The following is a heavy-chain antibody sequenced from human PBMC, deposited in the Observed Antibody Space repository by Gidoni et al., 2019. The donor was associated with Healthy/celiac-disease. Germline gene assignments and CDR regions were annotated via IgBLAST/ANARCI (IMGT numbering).Heavy chain of an antibody. CDR1: GGSISSYY. D-gene: IGHD3-10*01. CDR3: ARGAYYYGSGHYFDY. V-gene: IGHV4-4*07. CDR2: IYTSGST. J-gene: IGHJ4*02. Sequence: QVQLQASGPGLVKPSETLSLTCTVSGGSISSYYWSWFRQPAGKVLEWIGLIYTSGSTHYSPSLKSRVTMSVYTSKNQFSLKLSFVTAADTAVYYCARGAYYYGSGHYFDYWGQGTLVTVSS.